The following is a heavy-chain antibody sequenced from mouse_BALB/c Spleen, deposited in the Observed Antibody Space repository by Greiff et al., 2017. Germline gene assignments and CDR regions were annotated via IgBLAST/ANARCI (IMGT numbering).Heavy chain of an antibody. CDR2: ISSGSSTI. D-gene: IGHD1-1*02. V-gene: IGHV5-17*02. CDR3: ARGPWYCAWFAY. CDR1: GFTFSSFG. Sequence: EVHLVESGGGLVQPGGSRKLSCAASGFTFSSFGMHWVRQAPEKGLEWVAYISSGSSTIYYADTVKGRFTISRDNPKNTLFLQMTSLRSEDTAMYYCARGPWYCAWFAYWGQGTLVTVSA. J-gene: IGHJ3*01.